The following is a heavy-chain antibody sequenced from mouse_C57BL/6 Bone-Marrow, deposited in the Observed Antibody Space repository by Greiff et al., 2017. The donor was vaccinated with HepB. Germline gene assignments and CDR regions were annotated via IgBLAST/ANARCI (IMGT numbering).Heavy chain of an antibody. CDR2: ISSGSSTI. Sequence: EVHLVESGGGLVKPGGSLKLSCAASGFTFSDYGMHWVRQAPEKGLEWVAYISSGSSTIYYADTVKGRFTISRDNAKNTLFLQMTRLRSEDTAMYYCARPGLRHYYFDYWGQGTTLTVSS. V-gene: IGHV5-17*01. CDR1: GFTFSDYG. J-gene: IGHJ2*01. CDR3: ARPGLRHYYFDY. D-gene: IGHD1-2*01.